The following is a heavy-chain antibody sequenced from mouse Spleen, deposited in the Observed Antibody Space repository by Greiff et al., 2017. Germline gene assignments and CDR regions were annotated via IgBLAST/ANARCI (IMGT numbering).Heavy chain of an antibody. CDR3: ARRDWDDYFDY. V-gene: IGHV1-72*01. CDR1: GYTFTSYW. D-gene: IGHD4-1*01. Sequence: QVQLQQPGAELVKPGASVKLSCKASGYTFTSYWMHWVKQRPGQGLEWIGRIDPNSGGTKYNEKFKGKATLTVDKPSSTAYMQLSSLTSEDSAVYYCARRDWDDYFDYWGQGTTLTVSS. J-gene: IGHJ2*01. CDR2: IDPNSGGT.